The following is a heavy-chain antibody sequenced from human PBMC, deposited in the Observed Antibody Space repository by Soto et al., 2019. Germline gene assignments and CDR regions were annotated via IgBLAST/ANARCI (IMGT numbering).Heavy chain of an antibody. V-gene: IGHV3-30-3*01. D-gene: IGHD3-10*01. CDR2: VSYDGTIQ. CDR3: ARETYGCLDS. CDR1: GFAFGVYA. Sequence: QVQLVESGGGVVQPGKSLRLSCAASGFAFGVYAMHWVRQAPGKGLEWVAVVSYDGTIQHYVDSVKGRFTISRDNSKNTLFLHMSSLRTDDTAIYSGARETYGCLDSWGQGMLVTVSS. J-gene: IGHJ4*02.